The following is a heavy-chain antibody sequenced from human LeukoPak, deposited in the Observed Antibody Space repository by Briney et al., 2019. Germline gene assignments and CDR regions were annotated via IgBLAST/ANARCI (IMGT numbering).Heavy chain of an antibody. Sequence: SETLSLTCTVSGGSVSSGSYYWSWIRQPPGKGLEWIGYIYYSGSTNYNPSLKSRVTISVDTSKNQFSLKLSSVTAADTAVYYCARADPVRYLDYWGQGTLVTVSS. J-gene: IGHJ4*02. V-gene: IGHV4-61*01. CDR1: GGSVSSGSYY. CDR3: ARADPVRYLDY. CDR2: IYYSGST.